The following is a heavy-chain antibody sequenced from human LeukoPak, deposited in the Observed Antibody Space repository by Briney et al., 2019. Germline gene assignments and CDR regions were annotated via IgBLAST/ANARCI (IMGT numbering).Heavy chain of an antibody. D-gene: IGHD3-22*01. CDR1: GGSFSGYY. CDR2: INHSGST. Sequence: SETLSLTCAVYGGSFSGYYWSWIRQPPGKGLEWIGEINHSGSTNYNPSLKSRVTISVDTSKNQFSLKLSSVTAADTAVYYCARALDDSSGLHYYFDHWGQGTLVTVSS. J-gene: IGHJ4*02. CDR3: ARALDDSSGLHYYFDH. V-gene: IGHV4-34*01.